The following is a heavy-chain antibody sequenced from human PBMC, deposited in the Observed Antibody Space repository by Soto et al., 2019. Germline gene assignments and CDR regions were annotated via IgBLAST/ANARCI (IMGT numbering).Heavy chain of an antibody. Sequence: GQGLEWMGWISAYNGNTNYAQKLQGGVTMIRDTSTSTAYMELRSLRSDDTAVYFCAGVVGIVIITSWFDPWGQGTLVTVSS. V-gene: IGHV1-18*01. J-gene: IGHJ5*02. CDR3: AGVVGIVIITSWFDP. CDR2: ISAYNGNT. D-gene: IGHD3-10*01.